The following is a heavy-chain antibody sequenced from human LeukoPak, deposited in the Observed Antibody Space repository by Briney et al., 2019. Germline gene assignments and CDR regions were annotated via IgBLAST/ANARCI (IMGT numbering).Heavy chain of an antibody. V-gene: IGHV3-15*01. J-gene: IGHJ4*02. Sequence: GGSLRLSCAASGFTFTSAWMTWVRQAPGKGLEWVGRIKSKGDGETTDYAAPVKGRFSMSRDDSKATMYLQMYSLEAEDTAVYYCTTDLGLTMIRGVIVYWGQGALVTVSS. CDR2: IKSKGDGETT. D-gene: IGHD3-10*01. CDR1: GFTFTSAW. CDR3: TTDLGLTMIRGVIVY.